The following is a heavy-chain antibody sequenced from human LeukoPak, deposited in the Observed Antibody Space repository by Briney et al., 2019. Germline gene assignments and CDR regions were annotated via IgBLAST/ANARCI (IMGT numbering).Heavy chain of an antibody. CDR2: INHSGST. D-gene: IGHD3-3*01. CDR1: GVSNSSSGYY. Sequence: SETLSLTCTVSGVSNSSSGYYWSWIRQPPGKGLEWIGEINHSGSTNYNPSLKSRVTISVDTSKNQFSLKLSSVTAADTAVYYCACQPTPSLGITIFGVDPYYYYYMDVWGKGTTVTVSS. V-gene: IGHV4-39*07. CDR3: ACQPTPSLGITIFGVDPYYYYYMDV. J-gene: IGHJ6*03.